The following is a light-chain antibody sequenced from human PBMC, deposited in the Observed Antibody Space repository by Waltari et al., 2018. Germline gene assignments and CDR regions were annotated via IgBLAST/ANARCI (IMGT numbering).Light chain of an antibody. J-gene: IGKJ5*01. V-gene: IGKV1-39*01. CDR1: RRIMHC. CDR3: QQSYTTPIT. CDR2: GAS. Sequence: DIQMTQSPSSLSASVGDRVTITCGASRRIMHCLSWYQQKPGKALKSLIYGASALQGGVPSRFSGSGSGTEFTLTISSLQPDDSATYYCQQSYTTPITFGQGTRLEIK.